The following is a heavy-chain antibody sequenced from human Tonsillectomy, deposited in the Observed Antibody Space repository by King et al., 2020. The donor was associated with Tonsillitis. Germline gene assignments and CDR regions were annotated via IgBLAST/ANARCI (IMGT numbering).Heavy chain of an antibody. CDR2: INPNSGGS. CDR3: ARDPSPISMIVVVITGLDI. J-gene: IGHJ3*02. V-gene: IGHV1-2*02. Sequence: VQLVESGAEVKKPGASVKVSCKASGYTLTGYYMHWVRQAPGQGLEWMGWINPNSGGSYYAQKFQGRVTMTRETSISTAYRGLSSLRSDDTAVYYCARDPSPISMIVVVITGLDIWGQGTMVAVSS. D-gene: IGHD3-22*01. CDR1: GYTLTGYY.